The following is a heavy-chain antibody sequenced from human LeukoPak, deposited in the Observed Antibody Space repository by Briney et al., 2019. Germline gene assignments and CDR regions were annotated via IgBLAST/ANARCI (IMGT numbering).Heavy chain of an antibody. CDR1: GGTFSSYA. CDR2: IIPIFGTA. J-gene: IGHJ4*02. D-gene: IGHD2-21*01. Sequence: GASVKVSCKASGGTFSSYAISWVRQAPGQGLEWMGGIIPIFGTANYAQKFQGRVTIITDESTSTAYMELSSLRSEDTAVYYCARLNPHIMATSGWFDYWGQGTLVTVSS. CDR3: ARLNPHIMATSGWFDY. V-gene: IGHV1-69*05.